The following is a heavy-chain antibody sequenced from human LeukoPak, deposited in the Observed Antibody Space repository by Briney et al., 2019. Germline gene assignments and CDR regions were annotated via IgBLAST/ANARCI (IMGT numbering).Heavy chain of an antibody. CDR1: GYTFTSYD. V-gene: IGHV1-8*01. CDR2: MNPNSGNT. CDR3: ARGQSKVVPAAIHYYGMDV. D-gene: IGHD2-2*02. J-gene: IGHJ6*02. Sequence: ASVKVSCKASGYTFTSYDINWVRQATGQGLEWMGWMNPNSGNTGYAQKFQGRVTMTRDTSISTAYMALSSLRSEDTAVYYCARGQSKVVPAAIHYYGMDVWGQGTTVTASS.